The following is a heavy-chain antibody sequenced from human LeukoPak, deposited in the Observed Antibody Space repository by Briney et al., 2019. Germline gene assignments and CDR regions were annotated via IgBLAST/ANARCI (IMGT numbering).Heavy chain of an antibody. CDR1: GFTFSSYS. D-gene: IGHD3-22*01. CDR2: ISYDGSNK. CDR3: AKDSHYDSSGYSNFDY. J-gene: IGHJ4*02. V-gene: IGHV3-30*18. Sequence: GGSLRLSCAASGFTFSSYSMNWVRQAPGKGLEWVAVISYDGSNKYYADSVKGRFTISRDNSKNTLYLQMNSLRAEDTAVYYCAKDSHYDSSGYSNFDYWGQGTLVTVSS.